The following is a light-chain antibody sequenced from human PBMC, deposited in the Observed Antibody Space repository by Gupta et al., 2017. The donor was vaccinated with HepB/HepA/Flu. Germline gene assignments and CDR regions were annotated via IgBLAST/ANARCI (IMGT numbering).Light chain of an antibody. J-gene: IGKJ3*01. CDR3: QQYKT. CDR2: GAS. Sequence: EIVLTQSPGTLSLSPGERVTLSCRASQSVSSSFLAWYQQKPGQAPRLLIYGASSRATGIPDRFSGSGSGTDFTLTISRLEPEDFAVYDGQQYKTFGPGTKVEIK. CDR1: QSVSSSF. V-gene: IGKV3-20*01.